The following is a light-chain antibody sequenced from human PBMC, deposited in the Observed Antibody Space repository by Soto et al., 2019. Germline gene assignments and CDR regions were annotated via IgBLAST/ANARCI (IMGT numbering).Light chain of an antibody. CDR3: QSYDSSLSVYVV. Sequence: QAVVPQPPSVSGAPGQRVTISCTGSSSNIGAGYDVHWYQQLPGTAPKLLIYGNSNRPSRVPDRFSGSKSGTSASLAITGLRAEDEADYYCQSYDSSLSVYVVFGGGTKLTVL. V-gene: IGLV1-40*01. CDR1: SSNIGAGYD. CDR2: GNS. J-gene: IGLJ2*01.